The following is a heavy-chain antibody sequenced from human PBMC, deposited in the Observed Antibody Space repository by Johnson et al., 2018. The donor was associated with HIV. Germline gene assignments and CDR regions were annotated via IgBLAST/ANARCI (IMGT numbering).Heavy chain of an antibody. CDR2: IRWTSGSI. CDR1: GFTFDDYA. CDR3: AIDCGGDCYSGSGAFDI. V-gene: IGHV3-9*01. D-gene: IGHD2-21*01. J-gene: IGHJ3*02. Sequence: VESGGGLVQPGRSLRLSCAASGFTFDDYAMHWVRHAPGKGLEWVSGIRWTSGSIGYADSVKGRFTISRDNAKNSLYLQMNSLRAEDTALYYCAIDCGGDCYSGSGAFDIWGQGTMVTVSS.